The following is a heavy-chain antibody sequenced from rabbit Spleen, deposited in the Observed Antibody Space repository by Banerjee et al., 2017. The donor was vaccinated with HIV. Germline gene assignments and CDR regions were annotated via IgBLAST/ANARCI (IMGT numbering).Heavy chain of an antibody. Sequence: QEQLEESGGDLVKPEGSLTLTCTASGFSFSSSYWICWVRQAPGKGLEWIACINAVTGKAVYASWAKGRFTFSKTSSTTVTLQMTSLTAADTATYFCARDGAGGSYFALWGPGTLVTVS. CDR2: INAVTGKA. CDR1: GFSFSSSYW. V-gene: IGHV1S45*01. J-gene: IGHJ6*01. CDR3: ARDGAGGSYFAL. D-gene: IGHD8-1*01.